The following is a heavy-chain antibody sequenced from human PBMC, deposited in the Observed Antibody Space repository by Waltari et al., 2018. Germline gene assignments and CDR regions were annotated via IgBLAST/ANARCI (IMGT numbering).Heavy chain of an antibody. CDR2: IYHSGST. CDR3: ARSSERSEDAFDI. CDR1: GYSISSGYY. J-gene: IGHJ3*02. Sequence: QVQLQESGPGLVKPSETLSLTCAVSGYSISSGYYWGWIRQPPGKGLEWIGSIYHSGSTYYNPSLKSRVTISVDTSKNQFSLKLSSVTAADTAVYYCARSSERSEDAFDIWGQGTMVTVSS. D-gene: IGHD6-25*01. V-gene: IGHV4-38-2*01.